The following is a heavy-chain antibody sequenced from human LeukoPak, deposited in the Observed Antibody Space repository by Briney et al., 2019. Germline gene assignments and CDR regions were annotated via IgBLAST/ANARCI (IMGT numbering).Heavy chain of an antibody. CDR2: IRNKGDGGTT. Sequence: GGSLRLSCAASGFIFSNAWMNWVRQAPGKGLEWVGRIRNKGDGGTTDYAAPVKGRFTISRDDSKDTLYLQMNSLKTEDTAVYYCSTTYYYDSSEGYWGQGTLVTVSS. D-gene: IGHD3-22*01. CDR1: GFIFSNAW. CDR3: STTYYYDSSEGY. V-gene: IGHV3-15*01. J-gene: IGHJ4*02.